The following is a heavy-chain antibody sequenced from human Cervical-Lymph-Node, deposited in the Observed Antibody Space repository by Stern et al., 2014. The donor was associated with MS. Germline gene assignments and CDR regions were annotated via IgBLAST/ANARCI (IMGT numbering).Heavy chain of an antibody. V-gene: IGHV5-51*01. CDR3: ARHVQGFDY. CDR1: GYSFTNYY. CDR2: IYPYDSDT. J-gene: IGHJ4*02. Sequence: EVKLVESGAAVKKPGESLKISCKLSGYSFTNYYIAWVRKMPGKGLEWLVVIYPYDSDTTDSPSSHGQVTISADKSITTAYLQWSSLRASDTAMYYCARHVQGFDYWGQGTLVTVSS.